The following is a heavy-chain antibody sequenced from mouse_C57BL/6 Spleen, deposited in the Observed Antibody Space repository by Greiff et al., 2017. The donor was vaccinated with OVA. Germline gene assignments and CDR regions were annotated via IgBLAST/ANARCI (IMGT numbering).Heavy chain of an antibody. D-gene: IGHD1-1*01. CDR2: INPSTGGT. J-gene: IGHJ3*01. CDR1: GYSFTGYY. V-gene: IGHV1-42*01. Sequence: EVQLQQSGPELVKPGASVKISCKASGYSFTGYYMNWVKQSPEKSLEWIGEINPSTGGTTYNQKFKAKATLTVDKSSSTAYMQLKSLTSEDSAVYYCALGYYGSSYWFAYWGQGTLVTVSA. CDR3: ALGYYGSSYWFAY.